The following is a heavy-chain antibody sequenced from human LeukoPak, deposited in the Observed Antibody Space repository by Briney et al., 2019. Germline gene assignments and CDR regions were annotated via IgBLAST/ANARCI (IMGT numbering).Heavy chain of an antibody. V-gene: IGHV4-39*01. Sequence: SETLSLTCSVSGGSIVGSTYYWGWIRQPPGKGLEWIASMHYSGGTYYNPSLKGRVTISVDTSKSHFSLRLTSVTAADTAVYYCARQGVDYGDYVHYFDYWGQGTLVTVSS. D-gene: IGHD4-17*01. CDR1: GGSIVGSTYY. CDR3: ARQGVDYGDYVHYFDY. CDR2: MHYSGGT. J-gene: IGHJ4*02.